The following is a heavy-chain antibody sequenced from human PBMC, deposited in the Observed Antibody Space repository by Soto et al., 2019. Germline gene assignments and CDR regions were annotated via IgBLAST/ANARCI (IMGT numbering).Heavy chain of an antibody. CDR1: GGSISSGGYY. CDR2: IYYSGST. Sequence: SETLSLTCTVSGGSISSGGYYWSWIRQHPGKGLEWIGYIYYSGSTYYNPSLKSRVTISVDTSKNQFSLKLSSVTAADTAVYYCARGRVRSLDYWGQGTLVPVYS. CDR3: ARGRVRSLDY. V-gene: IGHV4-31*03. J-gene: IGHJ4*02. D-gene: IGHD4-17*01.